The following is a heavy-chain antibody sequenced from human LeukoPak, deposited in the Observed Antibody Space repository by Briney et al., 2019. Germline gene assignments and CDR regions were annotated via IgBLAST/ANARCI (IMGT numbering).Heavy chain of an antibody. D-gene: IGHD6-13*01. CDR3: ARADSSSWYFVATGYYFDY. Sequence: GSLRLSCAASGFTFSSYSMNWVRQAPGKGLEWVSSISSSSSYIYYADSVKGRFTISRDNAKNSLYLQMNSLRAEDTAVYYCARADSSSWYFVATGYYFDYWGQGTLVTVSS. J-gene: IGHJ4*02. V-gene: IGHV3-21*01. CDR2: ISSSSSYI. CDR1: GFTFSSYS.